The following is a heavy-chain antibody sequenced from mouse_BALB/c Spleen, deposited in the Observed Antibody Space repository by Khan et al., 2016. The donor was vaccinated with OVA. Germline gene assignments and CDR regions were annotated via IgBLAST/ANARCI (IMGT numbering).Heavy chain of an antibody. Sequence: QVQLKQSGPGLVQPSQSLSITCTVSGFSFTSYGVHWVRQSPEKGLEWLGVIWRVGSTDSNADIISRLNMSKDNSKSQDFCKMSRLQAHDTAIYYCARNYDYDEGLAYWGQGTLVTVSA. D-gene: IGHD2-4*01. CDR1: GFSFTSYG. CDR2: IWRVGST. J-gene: IGHJ3*01. V-gene: IGHV2-2*01. CDR3: ARNYDYDEGLAY.